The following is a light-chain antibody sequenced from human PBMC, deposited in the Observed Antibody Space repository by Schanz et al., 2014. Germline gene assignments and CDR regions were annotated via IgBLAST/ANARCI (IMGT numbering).Light chain of an antibody. V-gene: IGLV2-11*01. CDR3: CSYAGSFTRV. CDR2: DVS. CDR1: SSDVGGYNY. J-gene: IGLJ3*02. Sequence: QSALTQPRSVSGSPGQSVTISCTGTSSDVGGYNYVSWYQQHPGKAPKVMIYDVSKRPSGVPDRFSGSKSGNTASLTISGLRAEDEADYYCCSYAGSFTRVFGGGTKLTVL.